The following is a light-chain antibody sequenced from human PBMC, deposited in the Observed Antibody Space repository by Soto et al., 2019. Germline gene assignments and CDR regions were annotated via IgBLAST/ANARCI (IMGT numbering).Light chain of an antibody. J-gene: IGLJ3*02. Sequence: QSALTQPASVSGSPGQSITISCTGTSSDVGYYNYVSWYQQYSDKAPKLMIYEVSHRPSGVSNRFSGSKSGNTASLTISGLQAEDEADYYCSSYTSSNTGVFGGGTKLTVL. CDR1: SSDVGYYNY. V-gene: IGLV2-14*01. CDR3: SSYTSSNTGV. CDR2: EVS.